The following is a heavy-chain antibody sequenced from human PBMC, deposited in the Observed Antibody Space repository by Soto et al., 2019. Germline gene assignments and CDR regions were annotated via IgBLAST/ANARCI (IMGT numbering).Heavy chain of an antibody. CDR1: GYSFTSYW. J-gene: IGHJ6*03. V-gene: IGHV5-51*01. Sequence: GESLKISCKGSGYSFTSYWIGWVRQIPGKGLEWMGIIYPGDSDTRYSPSFQGQVTISADKSISTAYLQWSSLKASDTAMYYCARHSSSRADYYYYYMDVWGKGTTVTVSS. D-gene: IGHD6-13*01. CDR3: ARHSSSRADYYYYYMDV. CDR2: IYPGDSDT.